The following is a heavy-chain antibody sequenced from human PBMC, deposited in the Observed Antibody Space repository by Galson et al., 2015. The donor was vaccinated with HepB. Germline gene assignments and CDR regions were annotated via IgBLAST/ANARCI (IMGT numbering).Heavy chain of an antibody. Sequence: SLRLSCAASGFTFSHCDMRWVRQAPGKGLEWVSGINWNGGGTGYADSVRGRFTISRDNAKNSLYLQMNSLRVEDTAFYYCARESNWGLFDYWGQGTLVTVSS. V-gene: IGHV3-20*04. J-gene: IGHJ4*02. CDR3: ARESNWGLFDY. CDR2: INWNGGGT. CDR1: GFTFSHCD. D-gene: IGHD3-16*01.